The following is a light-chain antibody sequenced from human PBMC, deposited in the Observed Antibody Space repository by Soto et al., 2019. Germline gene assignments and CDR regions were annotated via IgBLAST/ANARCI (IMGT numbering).Light chain of an antibody. J-gene: IGKJ4*01. CDR3: QQLNSYPFT. CDR1: QGISSY. CDR2: AAS. Sequence: DIQLTQSPSFLSASVGDRVTITCRASQGISSYLAWYQQKPGKAPKLLIYAASTLQSGVPSRFSGSGSGTEFTLTISSLQPEDFATYNCQQLNSYPFTFGGGIKVEIK. V-gene: IGKV1-9*01.